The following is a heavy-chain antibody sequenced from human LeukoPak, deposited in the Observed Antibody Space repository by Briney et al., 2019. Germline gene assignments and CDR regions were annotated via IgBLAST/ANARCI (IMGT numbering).Heavy chain of an antibody. J-gene: IGHJ4*02. D-gene: IGHD1-26*01. CDR2: ISYDGSNK. V-gene: IGHV3-30*18. CDR1: GFTFSSYG. CDR3: AKSPSGRSRISRFDY. Sequence: GRSLRLSCAASGFTFSSYGMHWVRQAPGKGLEWVAVISYDGSNKYYADSVNGRFTISRDNSKDTRSLQMNSLRAEDTAVYYCAKSPSGRSRISRFDYWGQGILVTVSS.